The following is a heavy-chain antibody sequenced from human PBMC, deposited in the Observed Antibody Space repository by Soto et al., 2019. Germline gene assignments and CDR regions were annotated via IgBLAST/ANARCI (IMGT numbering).Heavy chain of an antibody. J-gene: IGHJ6*02. D-gene: IGHD2-2*01. CDR2: IIPIFGTA. CDR3: ARGEVPAADYYYYGMDV. V-gene: IGHV1-69*13. Sequence: SVKVSCKASGGTFSSYAISWVRQAPGQGLEWMGGIIPIFGTANYAQKFQGRVTITADESTSTAYMELSSLRSEDTAVYYCARGEVPAADYYYYGMDVWGQGTTVTVSS. CDR1: GGTFSSYA.